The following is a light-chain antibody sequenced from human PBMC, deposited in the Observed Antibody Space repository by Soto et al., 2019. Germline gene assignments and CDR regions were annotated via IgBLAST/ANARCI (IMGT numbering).Light chain of an antibody. V-gene: IGKV3-11*01. CDR1: LSGSSY. Sequence: EIALTQSPATLSLSPGDRATLSCRASLSGSSYLAWYQLNPGQAPRLLVYDASNRSTGIPARYTGSRSGTDFTLTITTLEPEECAVSYCQQRSNWPSTFGGGTNVDIK. CDR3: QQRSNWPST. CDR2: DAS. J-gene: IGKJ4*02.